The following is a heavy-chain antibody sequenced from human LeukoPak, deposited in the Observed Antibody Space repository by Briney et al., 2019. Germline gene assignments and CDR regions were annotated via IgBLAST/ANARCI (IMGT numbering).Heavy chain of an antibody. J-gene: IGHJ4*02. Sequence: SETLSLTCAVYGGSFSGYYWSWIRQPPGKGLEWIGEINHSGSTNYNPSLKSRATISVDTSKNQFSLKLSSVTAADTAVYYCASFRRGLSLGFDYWGQGTLVTVSS. CDR2: INHSGST. CDR3: ASFRRGLSLGFDY. D-gene: IGHD3-16*02. CDR1: GGSFSGYY. V-gene: IGHV4-34*01.